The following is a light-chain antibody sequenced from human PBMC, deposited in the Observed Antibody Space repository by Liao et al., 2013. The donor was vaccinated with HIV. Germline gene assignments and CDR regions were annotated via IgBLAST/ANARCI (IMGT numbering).Light chain of an antibody. J-gene: IGLJ3*02. CDR3: QSADSSGTYVV. Sequence: SYEVTQPPSVSVSPGQTARITCSGDALPKQYAYWYQQKPGQAPVLVIYRDNERPSGIPERFSGSSSGTTVTLTISGVQAEDEADYFCQSADSSGTYVVFGGGTKLTVL. CDR2: RDN. V-gene: IGLV3-25*03. CDR1: ALPKQY.